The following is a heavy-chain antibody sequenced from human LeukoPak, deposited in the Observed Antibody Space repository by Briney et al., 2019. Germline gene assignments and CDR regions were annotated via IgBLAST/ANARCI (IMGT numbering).Heavy chain of an antibody. CDR2: IYYRGDI. Sequence: SETLSLTCSVSDGSIRTYYWSWIRQSPGQGLEWIGNIYYRGDINYNPSLKSRVIISIDTSKNQFSLKVTSLIAADTAVYYCATNKDWAEADWGQGTLVIVSS. D-gene: IGHD3/OR15-3a*01. J-gene: IGHJ4*02. CDR3: ATNKDWAEAD. V-gene: IGHV4-59*03. CDR1: DGSIRTYY.